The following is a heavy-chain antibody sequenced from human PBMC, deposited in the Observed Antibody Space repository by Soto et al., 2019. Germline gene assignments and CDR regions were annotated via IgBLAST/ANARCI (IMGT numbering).Heavy chain of an antibody. V-gene: IGHV3-66*01. CDR3: KRRAVAFDV. D-gene: IGHD6-19*01. CDR2: IYSGGTT. Sequence: PGGSLRLSCAASGFTVSSHYMTWVRQAPGKGLEWVSVIYSGGTTYYADSVKGRFTISRDNSKNTVYLQMNSLRAEDTAVYYCKRRAVAFDVWGQRTMVTVSS. CDR1: GFTVSSHY. J-gene: IGHJ3*01.